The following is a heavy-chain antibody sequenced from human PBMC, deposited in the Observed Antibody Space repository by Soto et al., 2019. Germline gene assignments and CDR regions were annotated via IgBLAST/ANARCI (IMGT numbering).Heavy chain of an antibody. CDR1: GYTFTSYA. Sequence: ASVKVSCKASGYTFTSYAMHWVRQAPGQRLEWMGWINAGNGNTKYSQKFQGRVTITRDTSASTAYMELSSLRSEDTAVYYCARGGIXTGYFAIDYWGQGTLVTVSS. J-gene: IGHJ4*02. CDR2: INAGNGNT. CDR3: ARGGIXTGYFAIDY. D-gene: IGHD3-9*01. V-gene: IGHV1-3*01.